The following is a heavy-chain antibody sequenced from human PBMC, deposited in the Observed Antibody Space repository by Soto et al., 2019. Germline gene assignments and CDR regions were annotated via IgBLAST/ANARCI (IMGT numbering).Heavy chain of an antibody. CDR3: ARDPYYYDSSGSPYGMDV. CDR1: GGTFSSYA. V-gene: IGHV1-69*13. Sequence: SVKVSCKASGGTFSSYAISWVRQAPGQGLEWMGGIIPIFGTANYAQKFQGRVTITADESTSTAYMELSSLRPEDTAVYYCARDPYYYDSSGSPYGMDVWGQGTTVTVSS. CDR2: IIPIFGTA. D-gene: IGHD3-22*01. J-gene: IGHJ6*02.